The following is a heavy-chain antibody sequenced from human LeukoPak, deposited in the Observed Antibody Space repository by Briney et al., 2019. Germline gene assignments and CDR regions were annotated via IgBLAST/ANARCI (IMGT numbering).Heavy chain of an antibody. CDR1: GGTFSSYA. D-gene: IGHD2-2*01. Sequence: GSSVKVSCKASGGTFSSYAISWVRQAPGQGLEWMGGIIPIFGTANYAQKFQGRVTTTADESTSTAYMELSSLRSEDTAVYYCARVDSDCSSTSCYDLAFDYWGQGTLVTVSS. V-gene: IGHV1-69*01. CDR2: IIPIFGTA. J-gene: IGHJ4*02. CDR3: ARVDSDCSSTSCYDLAFDY.